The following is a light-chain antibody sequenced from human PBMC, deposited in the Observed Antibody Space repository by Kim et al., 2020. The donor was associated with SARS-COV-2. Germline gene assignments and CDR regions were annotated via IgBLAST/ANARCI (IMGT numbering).Light chain of an antibody. Sequence: PGQKVTISCSGSSSNIGNNYVSWYQQLPGTAPKLLIYDNNKRPSGIPDRFSGSKSGTSATLGITGLQTGDKADYYCGTWDSSLSAVFGGGTQLTVL. CDR3: GTWDSSLSAV. CDR2: DNN. J-gene: IGLJ3*02. CDR1: SSNIGNNY. V-gene: IGLV1-51*01.